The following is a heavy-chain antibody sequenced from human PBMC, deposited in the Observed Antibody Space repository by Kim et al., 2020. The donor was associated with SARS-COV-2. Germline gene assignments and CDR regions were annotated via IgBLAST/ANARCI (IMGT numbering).Heavy chain of an antibody. Sequence: SETLSLTCTVSGGSISSSSYYWGWIRQPPGKGLEWIGSIYYSGSTYYNPSLKSRVTISVDTSKNQFSLKLSSVTAADTAVYYCVRTLPEYNFPTLYFDYWGQGTLVTVSS. D-gene: IGHD6-6*01. J-gene: IGHJ4*02. CDR1: GGSISSSSYY. CDR3: VRTLPEYNFPTLYFDY. V-gene: IGHV4-39*07. CDR2: IYYSGST.